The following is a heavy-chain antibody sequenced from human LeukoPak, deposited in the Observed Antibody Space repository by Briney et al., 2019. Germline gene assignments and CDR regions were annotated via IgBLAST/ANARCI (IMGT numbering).Heavy chain of an antibody. CDR3: ARRIIGIAAAGTEWFDP. Sequence: SETLSLTCTVSGGSISSYYWSWIRQPPGKGLEWIGYIYHSGSTYYNPSLKRRVTISVDTSKNQFSLKLSSVTAADTAVYYCARRIIGIAAAGTEWFDPWGQGTLVTVSS. V-gene: IGHV4-59*08. J-gene: IGHJ5*02. D-gene: IGHD6-13*01. CDR1: GGSISSYY. CDR2: IYHSGST.